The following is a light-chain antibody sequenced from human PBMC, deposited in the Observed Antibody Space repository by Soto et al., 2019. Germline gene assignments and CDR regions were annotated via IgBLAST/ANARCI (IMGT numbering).Light chain of an antibody. J-gene: IGKJ4*01. CDR3: QQRSNWPPLT. CDR2: DAY. CDR1: QSVDRY. Sequence: EVGLPQSPDTLSLSPDYTATLSCRASQSVDRYVAWYQQKLGQAPRLLIYDAYTRATGIPARFSGSGSGTDFTLTISSLEPEDFAVYYCQQRSNWPPLTFGGGTKVDIK. V-gene: IGKV3-11*01.